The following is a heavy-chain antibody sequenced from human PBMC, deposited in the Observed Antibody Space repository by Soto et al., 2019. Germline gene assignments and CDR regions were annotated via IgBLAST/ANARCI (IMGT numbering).Heavy chain of an antibody. CDR2: ISYDGNIK. J-gene: IGHJ4*01. D-gene: IGHD2-15*01. Sequence: CSAAGITLSTYGMHWVRQAPGKGLEWVAGISYDGNIKDYADSVKGRFTISRDNSKNTLYVQMNSLRAEDTAVYYCAGGYSGHYYFDYWGHGTLVTVSS. V-gene: IGHV3-30*03. CDR1: GITLSTYG. CDR3: AGGYSGHYYFDY.